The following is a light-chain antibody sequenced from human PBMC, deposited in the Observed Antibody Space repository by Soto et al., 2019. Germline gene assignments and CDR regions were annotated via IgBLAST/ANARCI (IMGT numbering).Light chain of an antibody. V-gene: IGKV3-15*01. J-gene: IGKJ1*01. Sequence: EIVMTQSPATLSVSPGERATLSCRASQSVSSNLAWYQQKPGQAPRLLIYGASTRATGIPARFSGSGSGTEFTLTISSLQPEDFGVYYCQQYNKGPLTFGQGTKVDIK. CDR3: QQYNKGPLT. CDR1: QSVSSN. CDR2: GAS.